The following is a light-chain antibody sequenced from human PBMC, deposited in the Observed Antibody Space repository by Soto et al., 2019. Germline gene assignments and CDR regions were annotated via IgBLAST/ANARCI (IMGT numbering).Light chain of an antibody. CDR3: QQYGSSLFT. CDR2: GAS. CDR1: QSVSSSY. Sequence: EIVLTQSPGTLSLSPGERATLSCRASQSVSSSYLAWYQQKPGQAPRLLIYGASSRATGIPDRFSGSGSGTHFTLTISRLKPEDFAVYYCQQYGSSLFTFGPGTKVDIK. J-gene: IGKJ3*01. V-gene: IGKV3-20*01.